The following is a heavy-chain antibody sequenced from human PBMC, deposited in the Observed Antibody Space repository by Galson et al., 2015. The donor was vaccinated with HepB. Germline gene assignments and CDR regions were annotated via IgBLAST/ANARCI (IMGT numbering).Heavy chain of an antibody. CDR2: ISYDGSNK. Sequence: SLRLSCAASGFTFSSYAMLWVRQAPGKGLEWVAGISYDGSNKYYADSVKGRFTISRDNSKNTLYLQMNSLRAEDTAVYYCARGLGSSSWFAPGDYWGQGTLVTVSS. J-gene: IGHJ4*02. CDR1: GFTFSSYA. CDR3: ARGLGSSSWFAPGDY. V-gene: IGHV3-30*04. D-gene: IGHD6-13*01.